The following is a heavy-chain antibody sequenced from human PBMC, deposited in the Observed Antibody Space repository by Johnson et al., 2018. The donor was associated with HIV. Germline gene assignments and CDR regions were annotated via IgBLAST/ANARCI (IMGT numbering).Heavy chain of an antibody. J-gene: IGHJ3*02. Sequence: VLLVESGGGLVQPGGSLRLSCAASGITVSSSYMSWVRQAPGKGLEWVSVIYSGGSTGYADSVKGRFTISRDNSKNTLYLQMNSLRAEDTAVYYCAKKMGVVVVPAAMHAFDIWGQGTMVTVSS. V-gene: IGHV3-66*01. CDR3: AKKMGVVVVPAAMHAFDI. D-gene: IGHD2-2*01. CDR2: IYSGGST. CDR1: GITVSSSY.